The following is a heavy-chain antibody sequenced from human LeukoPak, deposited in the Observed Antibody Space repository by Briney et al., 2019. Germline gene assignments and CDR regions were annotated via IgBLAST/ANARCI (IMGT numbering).Heavy chain of an antibody. Sequence: ASVKVSCKASGYTFTSYGISWVRQAPGQGLEWMGWISAYNGNTNYAQKLQGGVTMTTDTSTSTAYMELRSLRSGDTAVYYCARVRHYDFWSGYYDNWFDPWGQGTLVTVSS. D-gene: IGHD3-3*01. V-gene: IGHV1-18*01. CDR2: ISAYNGNT. J-gene: IGHJ5*02. CDR3: ARVRHYDFWSGYYDNWFDP. CDR1: GYTFTSYG.